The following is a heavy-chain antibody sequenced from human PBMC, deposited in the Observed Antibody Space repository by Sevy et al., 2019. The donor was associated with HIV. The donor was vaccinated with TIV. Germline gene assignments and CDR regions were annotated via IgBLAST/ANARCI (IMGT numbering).Heavy chain of an antibody. D-gene: IGHD6-13*01. CDR2: MSYDGSYK. CDR1: GFTFSSHG. V-gene: IGHV3-30*03. Sequence: GGSLRLSCAASGFTFSSHGMHWVRQAPGKGLEWVAVMSYDGSYKSYGASVKGRFTISRDDSKNTLYLQMNSLRPGDTAMYYCARDSGYSINWYPAYWGQGTLVTVSS. J-gene: IGHJ4*02. CDR3: ARDSGYSINWYPAY.